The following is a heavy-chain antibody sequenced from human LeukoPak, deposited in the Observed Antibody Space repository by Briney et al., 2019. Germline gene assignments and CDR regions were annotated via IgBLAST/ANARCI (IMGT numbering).Heavy chain of an antibody. CDR2: LYSAGGS. CDR1: GFTVSGKY. J-gene: IGHJ4*02. D-gene: IGHD3-3*01. V-gene: IGHV3-53*01. Sequence: TGGSLRLSCATSGFTVSGKYMSRVRQAPGKGLEWVSVLYSAGGSYYADSVKGRFSVSRDNSKNMYYLQMNNLRDEDTAVYYCARESTVFGPLDYWGQGALVTVSS. CDR3: ARESTVFGPLDY.